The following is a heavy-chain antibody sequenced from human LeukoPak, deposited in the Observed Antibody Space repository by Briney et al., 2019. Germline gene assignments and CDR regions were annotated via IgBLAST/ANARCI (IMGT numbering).Heavy chain of an antibody. CDR2: IYSIGST. J-gene: IGHJ4*02. D-gene: IGHD6-6*01. V-gene: IGHV4-59*01. CDR3: AALNIATRPWCFDH. CDR1: GGPISSYY. Sequence: SETLSLTCTVSGGPISSYYWSWIRQPPGKGLEWIGYIYSIGSTNYNPSLKSRVTISVDTSKNQFSLKLSSVTAADTAVYYCAALNIATRPWCFDHWGQGTLVTVSS.